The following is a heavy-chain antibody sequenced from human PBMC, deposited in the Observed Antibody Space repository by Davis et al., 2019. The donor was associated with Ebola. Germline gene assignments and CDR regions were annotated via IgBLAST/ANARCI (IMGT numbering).Heavy chain of an antibody. CDR3: AKSGLSFGVVKYHYGMDV. CDR1: AFTFSSYA. V-gene: IGHV3-23*01. Sequence: PGGSLRLSCAASAFTFSSYAMSWVRQAPGKGLEWVSVISGSGGSTYYADSVKGRFTLSRDNSKNTLYLQMNSLRAEDTAVYYCAKSGLSFGVVKYHYGMDVWGKGTTVTVSS. CDR2: ISGSGGST. J-gene: IGHJ6*04. D-gene: IGHD3-3*01.